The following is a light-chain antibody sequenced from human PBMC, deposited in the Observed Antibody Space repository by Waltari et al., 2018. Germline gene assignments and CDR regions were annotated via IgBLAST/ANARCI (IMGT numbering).Light chain of an antibody. CDR1: QSLTSNY. CDR3: RHYGGSPYT. Sequence: EIVLTQSPGTLFLSPGERATLSYRASQSLTSNYLAWYQQKPCQAPRSLISGASGRATAIPDRVSGSGCETDFTLTISRLEPEDFALYYCRHYGGSPYTFGQGTKLEIK. J-gene: IGKJ2*01. V-gene: IGKV3-20*01. CDR2: GAS.